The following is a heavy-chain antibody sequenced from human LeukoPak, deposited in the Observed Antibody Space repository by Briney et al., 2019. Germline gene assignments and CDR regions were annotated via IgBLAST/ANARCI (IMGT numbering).Heavy chain of an antibody. CDR2: IYNSENT. V-gene: IGHV4-61*01. J-gene: IGHJ4*02. D-gene: IGHD1-26*01. CDR1: GGSVSSGSCY. Sequence: PSETLSLTCTVSGGSVSSGSCYWSWIRQSPGKGLEWIGYIYNSENTNYNPSLKSRVTISVDRSKNQFSLKLSSVTAADTAVYYCAREIALGSYAHFDYWGQGTLVTVSS. CDR3: AREIALGSYAHFDY.